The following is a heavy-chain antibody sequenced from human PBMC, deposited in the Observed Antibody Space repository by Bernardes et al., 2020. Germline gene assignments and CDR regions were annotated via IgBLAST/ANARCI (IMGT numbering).Heavy chain of an antibody. V-gene: IGHV3-21*01. CDR3: ARGPIAARPTNFDY. Sequence: GGSLRLSCAASGFTFSSYSMNWVRQAPGKGLEWVSSISSSSSYIYYADSVKGRFTISRDNAKNSLYLQMNSLRAEDTAVYYCARGPIAARPTNFDYWGQGTLVTVSS. D-gene: IGHD6-6*01. CDR2: ISSSSSYI. CDR1: GFTFSSYS. J-gene: IGHJ4*02.